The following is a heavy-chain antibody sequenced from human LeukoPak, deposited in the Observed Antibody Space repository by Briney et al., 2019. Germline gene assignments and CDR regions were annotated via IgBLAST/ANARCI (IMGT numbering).Heavy chain of an antibody. CDR2: IYHSGST. J-gene: IGHJ6*02. Sequence: SETLSLTCTVTGYSISSGYYWGWIRQSPGKGLEWTGSIYHSGSTYYNPSLKSRVTISVDTSKNQFSLKVYSVTAADTAVYYCARADSSRYDYYYYGMDVWGQGTTVTVSS. CDR1: GYSISSGYY. D-gene: IGHD6-13*01. V-gene: IGHV4-38-2*02. CDR3: ARADSSRYDYYYYGMDV.